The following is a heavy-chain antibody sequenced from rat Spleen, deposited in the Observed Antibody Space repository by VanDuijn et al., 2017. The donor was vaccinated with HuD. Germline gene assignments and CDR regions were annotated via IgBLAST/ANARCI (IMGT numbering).Heavy chain of an antibody. CDR3: AVSGFGY. V-gene: IGHV5-58*01. D-gene: IGHD4-4*01. J-gene: IGHJ2*01. CDR2: ITPDGGTT. Sequence: EVKLVESGGGLVQPGRSLKLSCAASGFNFNDYWMGWVRQAPGKGLEWVSSITPDGGTTYYPDSVKGRFIISRNNAENTVFLQMNSLRSEDTATYYCAVSGFGYWGQGVMVTVSS. CDR1: GFNFNDYW.